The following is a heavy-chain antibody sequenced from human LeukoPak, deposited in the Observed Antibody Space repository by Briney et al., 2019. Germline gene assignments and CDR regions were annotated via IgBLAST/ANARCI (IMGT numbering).Heavy chain of an antibody. CDR2: IIPIFGTA. CDR3: ATIPYCSGGSCYFSSREYFQH. V-gene: IGHV1-69*06. J-gene: IGHJ1*01. Sequence: GASVKVSCKASGGTFSSYAISWVRQAPGQGLEWMGGIIPIFGTANYAQKFQGRVTITADKSTSTAYMELSSLRSEDTAVYYCATIPYCSGGSCYFSSREYFQHWGQGTLVTVSS. CDR1: GGTFSSYA. D-gene: IGHD2-15*01.